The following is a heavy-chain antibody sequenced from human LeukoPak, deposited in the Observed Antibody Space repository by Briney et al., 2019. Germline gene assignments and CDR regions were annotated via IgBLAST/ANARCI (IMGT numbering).Heavy chain of an antibody. CDR3: ARESDIAVAGTGFDY. J-gene: IGHJ4*02. V-gene: IGHV1-46*01. D-gene: IGHD6-19*01. CDR1: GYIFTSYS. CDR2: INLIGGST. Sequence: ASVKVSCKASGYIFTSYSIIWVRQAPGQGLEWMGIINLIGGSTRYAQKFQGRVTMTRDTSTSTVYMELSSLRSEDTAVYYCARESDIAVAGTGFDYWGQGTLVTVSS.